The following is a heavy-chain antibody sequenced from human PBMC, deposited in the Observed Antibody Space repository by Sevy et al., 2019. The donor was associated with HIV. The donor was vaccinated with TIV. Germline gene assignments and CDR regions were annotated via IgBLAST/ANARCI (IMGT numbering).Heavy chain of an antibody. J-gene: IGHJ4*02. CDR2: IYKSGRT. D-gene: IGHD6-19*01. CDR3: ARDHGHGGWLVDC. CDR1: GGSVSSGSYC. V-gene: IGHV4-61*01. Sequence: SETLSLTCTVSGGSVSSGSYCWTWIRQPPGKGLEWIGYIYKSGRTNYNPSLKSRVTISVDTSKNQFSLKLSSVTAADTAVYYCARDHGHGGWLVDCWGQGTLVTVSS.